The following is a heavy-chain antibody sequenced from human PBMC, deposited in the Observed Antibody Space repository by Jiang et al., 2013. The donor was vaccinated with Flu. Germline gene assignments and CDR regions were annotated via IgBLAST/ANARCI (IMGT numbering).Heavy chain of an antibody. J-gene: IGHJ4*02. CDR2: IYHTGSN. Sequence: GPGLVKPSETLSLICTVSGGPITTTTSNWAWIRQPPGKGLEWIGSIYHTGSNYYNPSVKSRVTISVDTSKNQFSLNLSSVTAADTALYYCATDRSGFYDMEYIFDHWGQGALVTVSS. D-gene: IGHD3-22*01. V-gene: IGHV4-39*01. CDR1: GGPITTTTSN. CDR3: ATDRSGFYDMEYIFDH.